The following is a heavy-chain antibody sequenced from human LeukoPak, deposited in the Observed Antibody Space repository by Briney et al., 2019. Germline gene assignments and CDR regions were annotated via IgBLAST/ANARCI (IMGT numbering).Heavy chain of an antibody. CDR3: ARGRSVRFLEWFSSDY. CDR1: GGSFSGYY. Sequence: PSETLSLTWAVYGGSFSGYYWSWIRQPPGKGLEWIGEINHSGSTNYNPSLKSRVTISVDTSKNQFSLKLSSVTAADTAVYYCARGRSVRFLEWFSSDYWGQGTLVTVSS. CDR2: INHSGST. J-gene: IGHJ4*02. D-gene: IGHD3-3*01. V-gene: IGHV4-34*01.